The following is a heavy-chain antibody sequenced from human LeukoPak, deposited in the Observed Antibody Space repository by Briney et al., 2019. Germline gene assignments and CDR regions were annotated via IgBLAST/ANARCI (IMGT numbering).Heavy chain of an antibody. CDR1: GFTFSDYY. V-gene: IGHV3-11*01. J-gene: IGHJ5*02. D-gene: IGHD3-22*01. CDR2: ISSSGSTI. CDR3: AGSLYYYDSSGSNNWFDP. Sequence: GGSLRLSCAASGFTFSDYYMSWIRQAPGKGLEWVSYISSSGSTIYYADSVKGRFTISRDNAKNSLYLQMNRLRAEDTAVYYCAGSLYYYDSSGSNNWFDPWGQGTLVTVSS.